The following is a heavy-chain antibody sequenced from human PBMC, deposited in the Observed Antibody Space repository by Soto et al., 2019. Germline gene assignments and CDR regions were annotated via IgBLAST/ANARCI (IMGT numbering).Heavy chain of an antibody. CDR1: GGSISSSSYY. Sequence: SSETLSLTCTVSGGSISSSSYYWGWIRQPPGKGLEWIGSIYYSGSTYYNPSLKSRVTISVDTSKNQFSLKLSSVTAADTAVYYCARQESSSWTTRQGETDDIGGKGKMATVSS. D-gene: IGHD6-13*01. V-gene: IGHV4-39*01. CDR3: ARQESSSWTTRQGETDDI. CDR2: IYYSGST. J-gene: IGHJ3*02.